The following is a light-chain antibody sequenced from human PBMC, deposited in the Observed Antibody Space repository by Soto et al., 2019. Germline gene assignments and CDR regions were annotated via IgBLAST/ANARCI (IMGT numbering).Light chain of an antibody. Sequence: LQLTQSPSFSYASEGDGFSITFRASQGISSGLAWYQQKPGKAPKLLIYDASSLESGVPSRLSGSGSGTDFTLTISSLQPEDFAVYYCQHRSNWLACGGGTKVDIK. V-gene: IGKV1-13*02. CDR1: QGISSG. CDR3: QHRSNWLA. J-gene: IGKJ4*01. CDR2: DAS.